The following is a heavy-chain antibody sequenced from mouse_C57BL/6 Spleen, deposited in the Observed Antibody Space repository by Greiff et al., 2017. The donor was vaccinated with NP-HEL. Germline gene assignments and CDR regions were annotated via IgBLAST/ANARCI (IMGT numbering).Heavy chain of an antibody. V-gene: IGHV1-50*01. J-gene: IGHJ3*01. D-gene: IGHD4-1*01. CDR3: ASLGFAY. Sequence: QVHVKQPGAELVKPGASVKLSCKASGYTFTSYWMQWVKQRPGQGLEWIGEIDPSDSYTNYNQKFKGKATLTVDTSSSTAYMQLSSLTSEDSAVYYCASLGFAYWGQGTLVTVSA. CDR1: GYTFTSYW. CDR2: IDPSDSYT.